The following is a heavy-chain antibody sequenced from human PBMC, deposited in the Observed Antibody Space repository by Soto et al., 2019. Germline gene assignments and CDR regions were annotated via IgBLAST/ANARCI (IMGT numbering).Heavy chain of an antibody. D-gene: IGHD3-22*01. CDR2: IYPGDSDT. Sequence: GVSLKISCKGSGYSFTSYWIGWVRQMPGKSLEWMGIIYPGDSDTRYSPSFQGQVTISADKSISTAYLQWSSLKASDTAMYYCASQAYYYDSSGYPNAFDIWGQGTMVTVSS. V-gene: IGHV5-51*01. CDR1: GYSFTSYW. CDR3: ASQAYYYDSSGYPNAFDI. J-gene: IGHJ3*02.